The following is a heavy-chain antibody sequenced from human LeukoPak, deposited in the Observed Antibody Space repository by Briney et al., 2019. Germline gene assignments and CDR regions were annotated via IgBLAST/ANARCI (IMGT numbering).Heavy chain of an antibody. D-gene: IGHD3-22*01. CDR3: AREDYYDSSGYGYY. Sequence: GGSLRLSCAASGFTFSSYSMNWVRQAPGKGLEWVSYISSSSSYIYYADSVKGRFTISRDNAKNSLYLQMNSLRAEDTAVYYCAREDYYDSSGYGYYWGQGTLVTVSS. CDR2: ISSSSSYI. CDR1: GFTFSSYS. V-gene: IGHV3-21*01. J-gene: IGHJ4*02.